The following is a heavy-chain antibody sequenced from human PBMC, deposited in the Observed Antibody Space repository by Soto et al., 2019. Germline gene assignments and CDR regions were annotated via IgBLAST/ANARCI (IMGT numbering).Heavy chain of an antibody. Sequence: GGSLRHSCSASGFTFSSYGMHWVRQAPGKGLVWVAVIWYDGSNKYYADSVKGRFTISRDNSKNTLYLQMNSLRAEDTAVYYCARDGAYYDFWSGYYRGGVTNYYGMDVWGQGTTVTVSS. V-gene: IGHV3-33*01. CDR2: IWYDGSNK. J-gene: IGHJ6*02. CDR1: GFTFSSYG. CDR3: ARDGAYYDFWSGYYRGGVTNYYGMDV. D-gene: IGHD3-3*01.